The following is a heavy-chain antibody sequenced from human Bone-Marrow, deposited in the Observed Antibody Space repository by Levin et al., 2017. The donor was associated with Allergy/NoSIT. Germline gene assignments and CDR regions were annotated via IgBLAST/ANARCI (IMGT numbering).Heavy chain of an antibody. CDR2: IYHSGSA. J-gene: IGHJ4*02. V-gene: IGHV4-30-2*01. CDR1: GGSISSGGYS. D-gene: IGHD1-14*01. Sequence: SETLSLTCSVSGGSISSGGYSWNWIRQPPGKDLEWIGYIYHSGSAFYNPSLESRVTISIDTSANQFSLKLRSLTAADTAVYYCARDDGDHAFDDWGQGTLVTVSS. CDR3: ARDDGDHAFDD.